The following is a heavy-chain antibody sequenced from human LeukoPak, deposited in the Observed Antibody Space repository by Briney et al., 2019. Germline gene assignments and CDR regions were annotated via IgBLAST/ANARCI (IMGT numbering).Heavy chain of an antibody. CDR1: GGSISSYY. Sequence: SETLSLTCTVSGGSISSYYWSWIRQPPGKGLEWIGYIYYSGSTNYNPSLKSRVTISVDTSKNQFSLKLSSVTAADTAVYYCARTKWELLGRHFDYWGQGTLVTVSS. J-gene: IGHJ4*02. V-gene: IGHV4-59*01. CDR3: ARTKWELLGRHFDY. CDR2: IYYSGST. D-gene: IGHD1-26*01.